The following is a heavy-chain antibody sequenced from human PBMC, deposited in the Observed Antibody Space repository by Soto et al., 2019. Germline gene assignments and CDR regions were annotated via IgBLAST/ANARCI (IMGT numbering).Heavy chain of an antibody. V-gene: IGHV3-23*01. D-gene: IGHD3-10*01. CDR3: ANSRVSMVRGLIIIPNS. CDR2: ISGHGDAT. Sequence: EVQLLESGGGLVQPGGSLRLSCAASGFPFTGYAMSWVRQAPGKGLEWVSAISGHGDATFYADSVKGRFTISRDNSKNTLSLHMNSLRAEDTALYYWANSRVSMVRGLIIIPNSWGQGTLVGVAS. J-gene: IGHJ4*02. CDR1: GFPFTGYA.